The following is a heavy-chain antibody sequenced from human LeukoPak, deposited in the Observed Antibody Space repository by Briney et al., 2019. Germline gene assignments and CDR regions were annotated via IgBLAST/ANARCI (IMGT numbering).Heavy chain of an antibody. CDR3: ARNPDAFDI. Sequence: SVKVSCKASGYTFTGYFMHWVRQAPGQGLEWMGGIIPIFGTANYAQKFQGRVTITADKSTSTAYMELSSLRSEDTAVYYCARNPDAFDIWGQGTMVTVSS. V-gene: IGHV1-69*06. CDR2: IIPIFGTA. J-gene: IGHJ3*02. CDR1: GYTFTGYF.